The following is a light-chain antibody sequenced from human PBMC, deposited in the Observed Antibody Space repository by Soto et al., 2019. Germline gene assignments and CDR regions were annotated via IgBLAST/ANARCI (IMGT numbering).Light chain of an antibody. Sequence: SALTQPASVSGSAGQSITISCSGTMRDVGAYNLVSWYQQHPGTAPKLIIYEVRNRPSGISSRFSGSRSGNTASLTISGLQPEDEADYYCSSYAGSSNVFGTGTKVTVL. CDR1: MRDVGAYNL. CDR3: SSYAGSSNV. J-gene: IGLJ1*01. V-gene: IGLV2-14*01. CDR2: EVR.